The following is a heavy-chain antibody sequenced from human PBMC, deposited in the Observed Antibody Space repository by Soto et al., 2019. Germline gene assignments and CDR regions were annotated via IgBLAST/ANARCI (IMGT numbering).Heavy chain of an antibody. D-gene: IGHD2-2*02. J-gene: IGHJ5*02. CDR2: IYYSGST. CDR1: GGSISSGGYY. Sequence: PSETLSLTCTVSGGSISSGGYYWSWIRQHPGKGLEWIGYIYYSGSTYYNPSLKSRVTISVDTSKNQFSLKLSSVTAADTAVYYCARDVAKPRGCSSTSCYKGFDPWGHGTLVTVSS. CDR3: ARDVAKPRGCSSTSCYKGFDP. V-gene: IGHV4-31*03.